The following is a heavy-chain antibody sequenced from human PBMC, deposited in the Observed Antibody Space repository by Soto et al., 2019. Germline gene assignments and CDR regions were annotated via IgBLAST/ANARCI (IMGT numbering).Heavy chain of an antibody. CDR1: GYTFTSYD. Sequence: QVQLVQSGAEVKKPGASVKVSCKASGYTFTSYDINWVRQATGQGLEWMGWMNPNSGNTGYAQKFQGRVTMTRNTSISTAYMELSSLRSEDTAVYYCASARGSSWYIDSYYYYCMDVWGQGTTVTVSS. CDR3: ASARGSSWYIDSYYYYCMDV. D-gene: IGHD6-13*01. J-gene: IGHJ6*02. CDR2: MNPNSGNT. V-gene: IGHV1-8*01.